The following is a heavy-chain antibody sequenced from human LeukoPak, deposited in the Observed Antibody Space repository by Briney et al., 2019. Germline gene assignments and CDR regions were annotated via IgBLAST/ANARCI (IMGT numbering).Heavy chain of an antibody. CDR3: ARDKLDCTNGVCMSNWFDP. D-gene: IGHD2-8*01. CDR1: GYTFTSYY. CDR2: INPSGGST. Sequence: ASVKVSCKASGYTFTSYYMHWVRQAPGQGLEGMGIINPSGGSTSYAQKFQGRVTMTRDTSTSTVYMELSSLRSEDTAVYYCARDKLDCTNGVCMSNWFDPWGQGTLVTVSS. J-gene: IGHJ5*02. V-gene: IGHV1-46*01.